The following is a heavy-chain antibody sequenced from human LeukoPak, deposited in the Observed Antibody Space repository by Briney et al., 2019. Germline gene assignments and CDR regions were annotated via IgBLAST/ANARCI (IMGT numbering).Heavy chain of an antibody. Sequence: QPGGSLRLSCAASGVTFSSYGMHWVRQAPGKGLEWVANIKQDGSEKYYVDSVKGRFTISRDNAKNSLYLQMNSLRAEDTAVYYCAREGLLWFGELVPVDYWGQGTLVTVSS. D-gene: IGHD3-10*01. CDR2: IKQDGSEK. CDR3: AREGLLWFGELVPVDY. CDR1: GVTFSSYG. V-gene: IGHV3-7*03. J-gene: IGHJ4*02.